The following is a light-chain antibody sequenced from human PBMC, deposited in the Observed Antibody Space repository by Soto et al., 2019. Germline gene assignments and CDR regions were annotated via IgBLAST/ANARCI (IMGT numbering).Light chain of an antibody. CDR1: SSDVGGYNF. Sequence: QSALTQPRSVSGSPGQSVTISCTGTSSDVGGYNFVSWYQQHPGKAPKLIIYVVTERPSVVPDRFSGSKSGNTASLTISGLQAEDEADYYCCSYAGRSWVFGGGTKVTVL. CDR3: CSYAGRSWV. J-gene: IGLJ3*02. CDR2: VVT. V-gene: IGLV2-11*01.